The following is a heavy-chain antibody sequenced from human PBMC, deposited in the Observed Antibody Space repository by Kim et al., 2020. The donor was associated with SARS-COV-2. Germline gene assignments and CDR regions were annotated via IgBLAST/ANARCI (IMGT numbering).Heavy chain of an antibody. Sequence: GGSLRLSCSASGFTFSSYAMNWVRQAPGKGLEYVSAISSNGGSTYYADSVKGRFTISRDNSKNTLYLQMSSLRAEDTAVYYCVNTRSSSSVSYFDYWGQGTLGTVSS. D-gene: IGHD6-6*01. CDR2: ISSNGGST. V-gene: IGHV3-64D*06. J-gene: IGHJ4*02. CDR1: GFTFSSYA. CDR3: VNTRSSSSVSYFDY.